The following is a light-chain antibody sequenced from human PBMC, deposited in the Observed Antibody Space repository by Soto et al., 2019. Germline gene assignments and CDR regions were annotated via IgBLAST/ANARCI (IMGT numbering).Light chain of an antibody. Sequence: EIVLAQSPGTQSLSPGERATLSCRASQSVSSSYLAWYQQKPGQAPRLLIYGASSRATGLPDRFSGSGSGTDFNLTISRLEPEDFAVYYCQQYGSSPTFGQGTKVEIK. CDR2: GAS. CDR3: QQYGSSPT. J-gene: IGKJ1*01. V-gene: IGKV3-20*01. CDR1: QSVSSSY.